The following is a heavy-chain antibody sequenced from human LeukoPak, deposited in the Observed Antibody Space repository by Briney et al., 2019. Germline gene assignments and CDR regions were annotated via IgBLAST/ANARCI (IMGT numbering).Heavy chain of an antibody. Sequence: PGGSLRLSCAASGFTFSSYAMHWVRQAPGKGLEWVAVISYDGSNKYYADSVKGRFTISRDNSKNTLYLQMNSLRAEDTAVYYCARDFRYSSSWYNWFDPWGQGTLVTVSS. V-gene: IGHV3-30-3*01. CDR1: GFTFSSYA. J-gene: IGHJ5*02. D-gene: IGHD6-13*01. CDR3: ARDFRYSSSWYNWFDP. CDR2: ISYDGSNK.